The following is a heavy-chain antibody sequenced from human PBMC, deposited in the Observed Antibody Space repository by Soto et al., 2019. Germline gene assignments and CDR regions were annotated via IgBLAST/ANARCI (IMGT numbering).Heavy chain of an antibody. J-gene: IGHJ4*02. CDR2: IWYDGSNK. D-gene: IGHD6-6*01. V-gene: IGHV3-33*01. Sequence: GGSLRLSCAASGFTFSSYGMHWVRQAPGKGLEWVAVIWYDGSNKYYADSVKGRFTISRDNSKNTLYLQMNSLRAEDTAVYYCARDQRVIAALGYWGQGTLVTVSS. CDR1: GFTFSSYG. CDR3: ARDQRVIAALGY.